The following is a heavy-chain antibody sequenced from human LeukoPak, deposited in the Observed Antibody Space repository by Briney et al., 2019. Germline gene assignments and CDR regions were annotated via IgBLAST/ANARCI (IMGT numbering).Heavy chain of an antibody. Sequence: ASVKVSCKASGGTFSSYAISWVRQAPGQGLEWMGGIIPIFGTANYAQKFQGRVTITTDESTSTAYMELSSLRSEDTAVYYCASPSCDSTSCYGWFDPWGQGTLVTVSS. CDR2: IIPIFGTA. CDR3: ASPSCDSTSCYGWFDP. D-gene: IGHD2-2*01. CDR1: GGTFSSYA. V-gene: IGHV1-69*05. J-gene: IGHJ5*02.